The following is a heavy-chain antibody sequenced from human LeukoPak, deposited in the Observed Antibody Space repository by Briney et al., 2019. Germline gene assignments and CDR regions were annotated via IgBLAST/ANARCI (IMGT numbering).Heavy chain of an antibody. CDR2: MNPNSGNT. CDR3: ARGAIAADGQEYFQH. J-gene: IGHJ1*01. Sequence: GASVKVSCKASGYTFTSYDINWVRQATGQGLEWMGWMNPNSGNTGYAQKFQGRVTMTRNTSISTAYMEMRSLRSEDTAVYYGARGAIAADGQEYFQHWGEGTLVTVSS. V-gene: IGHV1-8*01. CDR1: GYTFTSYD. D-gene: IGHD6-13*01.